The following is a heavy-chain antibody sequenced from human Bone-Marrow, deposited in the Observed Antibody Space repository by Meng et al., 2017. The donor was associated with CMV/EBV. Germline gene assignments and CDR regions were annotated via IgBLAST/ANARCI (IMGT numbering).Heavy chain of an antibody. CDR3: ARVWGGDNWFDP. V-gene: IGHV4-38-2*01. CDR1: GFTFSDHY. CDR2: ILYGGST. D-gene: IGHD3-16*01. Sequence: ESLKISCAASGFTFSDHYMDWVRQAPGKGLEWIGSILYGGSTFYNPSLKSRVSISIDVSKNQFSLSLSSVTAADTAVYYCARVWGGDNWFDPWGQGILVTVSS. J-gene: IGHJ5*02.